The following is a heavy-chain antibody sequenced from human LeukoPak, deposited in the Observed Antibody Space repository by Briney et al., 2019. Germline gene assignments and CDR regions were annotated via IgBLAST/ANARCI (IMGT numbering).Heavy chain of an antibody. CDR1: GFTVSSNY. CDR3: ARDVRAYGMDV. Sequence: PGGSLRLSCAASGFTVSSNYMSWVRQAPGRGLEWVSAIDGGGYTTYYADSVKGRFTISRDNSKNTLYLQMNSLRAEDTAVYYCARDVRAYGMDVWGQGTTVTVSS. V-gene: IGHV3-53*05. CDR2: IDGGGYTT. J-gene: IGHJ6*02.